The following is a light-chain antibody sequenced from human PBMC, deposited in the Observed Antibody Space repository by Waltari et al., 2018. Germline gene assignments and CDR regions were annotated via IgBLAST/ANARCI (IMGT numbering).Light chain of an antibody. CDR1: SGSVSTTSY. J-gene: IGLJ3*02. V-gene: IGLV8-61*01. CDR2: KAN. Sequence: QTVVTQEPSLSVSPGGTVTLTCALSSGSVSTTSYATWYQQTPGQAPRTLVYKANARSAGVPDRFSGSSLGNTAALTITGAQADDESDYYCALYMGSGIWVFGGGTKLTIL. CDR3: ALYMGSGIWV.